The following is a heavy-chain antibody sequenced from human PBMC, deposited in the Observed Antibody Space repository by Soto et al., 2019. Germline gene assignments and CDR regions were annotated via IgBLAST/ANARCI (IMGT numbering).Heavy chain of an antibody. CDR3: ARGSGWFEANAFAL. D-gene: IGHD3-22*01. J-gene: IGHJ3*01. CDR2: ISRSGDTI. V-gene: IGHV3-11*01. Sequence: QVQLVESGGGLVQPGGSLRLSCAVSGFRLSDYEMSWIRQAPGKGPEWVSFISRSGDTIYYVDSVKGRFSISRDNAKNSVYLQVRSLRVEDTGAYLCARGSGWFEANAFALWGQGPMVTVSA. CDR1: GFRLSDYE.